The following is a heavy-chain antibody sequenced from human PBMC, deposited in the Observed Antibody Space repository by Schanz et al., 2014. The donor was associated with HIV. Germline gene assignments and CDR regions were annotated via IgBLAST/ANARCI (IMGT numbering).Heavy chain of an antibody. Sequence: QVQLVQSGAEVKKPGASVKVSCKASGYTFNSYGIVWVRQAPGQGLEWMGWINTYNGNTNYAQKFQGRVTMTTDTSTTTAYINLRSLRSDDTAVYYCARDFSGWTEFDYWGQGTLVTVSS. V-gene: IGHV1-18*01. CDR1: GYTFNSYG. D-gene: IGHD6-19*01. CDR3: ARDFSGWTEFDY. CDR2: INTYNGNT. J-gene: IGHJ4*02.